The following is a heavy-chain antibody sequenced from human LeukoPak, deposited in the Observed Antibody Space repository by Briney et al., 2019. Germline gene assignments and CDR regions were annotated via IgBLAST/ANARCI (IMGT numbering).Heavy chain of an antibody. D-gene: IGHD3-10*01. J-gene: IGHJ4*02. CDR3: ARAPGFWFGEFFDY. V-gene: IGHV3-7*03. CDR2: IKQDGSEK. CDR1: GFTCSSYW. Sequence: GGSLRLSCAASGFTCSSYWMSWVRQAPGKGLEWVANIKQDGSEKYYVDSVKGRFTISRDNAKNSLYLQMNSLRAEDTAVYYCARAPGFWFGEFFDYWGQGTLVTVSS.